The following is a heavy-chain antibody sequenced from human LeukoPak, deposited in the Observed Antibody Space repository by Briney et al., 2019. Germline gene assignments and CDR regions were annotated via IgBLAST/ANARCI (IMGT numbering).Heavy chain of an antibody. CDR1: GGTFSSYA. J-gene: IGHJ6*03. V-gene: IGHV1-69*05. Sequence: SVKVSXKASGGTFSSYAISWVRQAPGQGLEWMGRIIPIFGTANYAQKFQGRVTITTDESTSTAYMELSSLRSEDTAVYYCARDSTIFGVDRYYYYYMDVWGKGTTVTVSS. D-gene: IGHD3-3*01. CDR3: ARDSTIFGVDRYYYYYMDV. CDR2: IIPIFGTA.